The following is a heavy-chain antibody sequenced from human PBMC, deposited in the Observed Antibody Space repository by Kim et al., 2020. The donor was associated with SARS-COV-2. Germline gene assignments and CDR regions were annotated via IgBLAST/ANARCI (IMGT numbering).Heavy chain of an antibody. CDR2: IYYSGST. CDR3: ARQGTGTPPRIFDY. CDR1: GGSISSSSYY. J-gene: IGHJ4*02. V-gene: IGHV4-39*01. Sequence: SETLSLTCTVSGGSISSSSYYWGWIRQPPGKGLEWIGSIYYSGSTYYNPSLKSRVTISVDTSKNQFSLKLSSVTAADTAVYYCARQGTGTPPRIFDYWGQGTLVTVSS. D-gene: IGHD1-1*01.